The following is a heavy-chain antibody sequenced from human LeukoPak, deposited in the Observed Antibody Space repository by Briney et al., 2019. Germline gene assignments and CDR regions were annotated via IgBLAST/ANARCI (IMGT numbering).Heavy chain of an antibody. V-gene: IGHV3-23*01. CDR1: GFTFSSYA. J-gene: IGHJ4*02. CDR2: ISSSGGST. D-gene: IGHD3-22*01. CDR3: AKGRRGRVTMIVVVITSYYFDY. Sequence: GGSLRLSCAASGFTFSSYAMSWVRQAPGKGLEWVSAISSSGGSTYYADSVKGRFTISRDNSKNTLYLQMNSLRAEDTAVYYCAKGRRGRVTMIVVVITSYYFDYWGQGTLVTVSS.